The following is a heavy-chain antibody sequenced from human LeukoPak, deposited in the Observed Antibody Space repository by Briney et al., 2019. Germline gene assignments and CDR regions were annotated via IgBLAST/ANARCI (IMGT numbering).Heavy chain of an antibody. CDR2: ISGSGGST. D-gene: IGHD3-22*01. J-gene: IGHJ4*02. V-gene: IGHV3-23*01. CDR1: GFTFSRYA. CDR3: AKDLYYYGSSGYYYVDY. Sequence: GGSLRLSCAASGFTFSRYAMSWVRQAPGKGLEWVSVISGSGGSTYYADSVKGRFTISRDNSKNTLDLQMNSLRAEDTAVFYCAKDLYYYGSSGYYYVDYWGQGTLVTVSS.